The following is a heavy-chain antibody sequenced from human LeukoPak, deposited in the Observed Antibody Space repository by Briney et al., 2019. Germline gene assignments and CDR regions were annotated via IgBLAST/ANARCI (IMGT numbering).Heavy chain of an antibody. Sequence: SVKVSCKASGGTFSSYSIRWVRQGPGQGREWMGGIIPILSIENYAQKVQGRVTITADKSTSTAYMELSSLRSEDTAVYYCARDGGEYSSSSFDYWGQGPLVTVSS. CDR1: GGTFSSYS. J-gene: IGHJ4*02. V-gene: IGHV1-69*10. CDR2: IIPILSIE. D-gene: IGHD6-6*01. CDR3: ARDGGEYSSSSFDY.